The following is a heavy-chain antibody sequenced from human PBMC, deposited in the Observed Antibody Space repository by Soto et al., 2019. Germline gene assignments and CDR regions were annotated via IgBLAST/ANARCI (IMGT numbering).Heavy chain of an antibody. CDR2: IYPGDSDT. CDR3: ARTNLNYYDSSGYYYYYYGLDV. CDR1: VYSFTSYW. D-gene: IGHD3-22*01. V-gene: IGHV5-51*01. Sequence: GESLKISCKGSVYSFTSYWNGWLRQLPGKGLEWMGIIYPGDSDTRYSPSFQGQVTISADXSISTTYLQWSSLKASDTAMYYCARTNLNYYDSSGYYYYYYGLDVWGQGTTVPVSS. J-gene: IGHJ6*02.